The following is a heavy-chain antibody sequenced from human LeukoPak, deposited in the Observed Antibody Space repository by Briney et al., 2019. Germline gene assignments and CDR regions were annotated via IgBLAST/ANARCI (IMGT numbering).Heavy chain of an antibody. CDR1: GGTFHSYI. J-gene: IGHJ4*02. V-gene: IGHV1-69*13. CDR3: ARDQRPSCLGGISYSGDY. Sequence: GASVKVSCKASGGTFHSYIVTWVRQAPGQGLEWMGGIVPIIGTANYAQKFQGRVTITADDSTSTAYMELRSLRSEDTAIYYCARDQRPSCLGGISYSGDYWGQGTLVTVTS. CDR2: IVPIIGTA. D-gene: IGHD2-15*01.